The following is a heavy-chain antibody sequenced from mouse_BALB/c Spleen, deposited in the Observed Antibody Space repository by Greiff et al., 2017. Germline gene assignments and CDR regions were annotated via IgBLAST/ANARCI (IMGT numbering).Heavy chain of an antibody. D-gene: IGHD1-1*01. CDR1: GYTFTSYY. CDR3: TRGYYGSSLYYAMDY. V-gene: IGHV1S81*02. CDR2: INPSNGGT. Sequence: QVQLKQSGAELVKPGASVKLSCKASGYTFTSYYMYWVKQRPGQGLEWIGEINPSNGGTNFNEKFKSKATLTVDKSSSTAYMQLSSLTSEDSAVYYCTRGYYGSSLYYAMDYWGQGTSVTVSS. J-gene: IGHJ4*01.